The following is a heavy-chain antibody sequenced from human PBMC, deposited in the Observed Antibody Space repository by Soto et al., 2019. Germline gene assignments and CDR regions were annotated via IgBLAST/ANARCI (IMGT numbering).Heavy chain of an antibody. V-gene: IGHV4-30-4*01. CDR1: GGYIGSGYYY. CDR2: IYYGGTT. J-gene: IGHJ4*02. D-gene: IGHD6-13*01. Sequence: SETLSLTCNASGGYIGSGYYYWSWIRQSPGKGLEWIGHIYYGGTTYYNPSLKGRLTISVDASKNQFSLKLSSVTAADTAIYYCASRQQQVALAEYWGQGTLVTVSS. CDR3: ASRQQQVALAEY.